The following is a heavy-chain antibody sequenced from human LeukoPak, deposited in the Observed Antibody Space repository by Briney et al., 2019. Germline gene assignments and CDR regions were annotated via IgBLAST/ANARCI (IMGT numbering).Heavy chain of an antibody. D-gene: IGHD5-18*01. Sequence: SVKVSCKASGYTFTSYAIIWVRQAPGQGLEWMGRIIPILGIANYAQKFQGRVTITADKSTSTAYMELSSLRSEDTAVYYCAARYSYGYAFDIWSQGTMVTVSS. CDR2: IIPILGIA. V-gene: IGHV1-69*04. J-gene: IGHJ3*02. CDR1: GYTFTSYA. CDR3: AARYSYGYAFDI.